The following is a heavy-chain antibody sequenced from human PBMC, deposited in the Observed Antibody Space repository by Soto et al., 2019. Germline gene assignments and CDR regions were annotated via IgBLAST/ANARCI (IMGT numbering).Heavy chain of an antibody. CDR3: ARVSGIYYYGMDV. J-gene: IGHJ6*02. CDR2: IYHSGST. CDR1: GDSISSGGVS. Sequence: SLTLTCAVSGDSISSGGVSWSWIRQPPGKGLEWIGYIYHSGSTYYNPSLKSRVTISVDTSQNQFSLKLSSVTAADTAVYYCARVSGIYYYGMDVWGQGTTVTVS. D-gene: IGHD3-10*01. V-gene: IGHV4-30-2*01.